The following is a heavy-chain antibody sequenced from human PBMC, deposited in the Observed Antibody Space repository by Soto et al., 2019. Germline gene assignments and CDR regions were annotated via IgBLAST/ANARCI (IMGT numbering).Heavy chain of an antibody. V-gene: IGHV1-18*01. CDR2: ISAYNGNT. Sequence: QVQLVQSGAEVKKPGASVKVSCKASGYTFASYAISWMRQAPGQGLEWMGWISAYNGNTNYEQKLQGRVTMTTDTSTSTAYKELRSLRSDDTAVYYCARDPPPPNYWGQGTLVTVSS. CDR3: ARDPPPPNY. CDR1: GYTFASYA. J-gene: IGHJ4*02.